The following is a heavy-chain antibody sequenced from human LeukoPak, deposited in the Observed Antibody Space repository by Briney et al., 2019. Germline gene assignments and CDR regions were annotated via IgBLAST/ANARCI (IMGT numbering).Heavy chain of an antibody. Sequence: PSETLSLTCAVYGGSFSGYYWSWIRQPPGKGLEWIGEINHSGSTNYNPSLKSRATISVDTSKNQFSLKLSSVTAADTAVYYCARSRSRPTAEYFQHWGQGTLVTVSS. CDR1: GGSFSGYY. J-gene: IGHJ1*01. V-gene: IGHV4-34*01. CDR3: ARSRSRPTAEYFQH. CDR2: INHSGST.